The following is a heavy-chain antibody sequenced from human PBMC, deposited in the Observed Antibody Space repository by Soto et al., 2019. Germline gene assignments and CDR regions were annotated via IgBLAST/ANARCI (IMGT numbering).Heavy chain of an antibody. V-gene: IGHV4-59*08. J-gene: IGHJ4*02. CDR1: GVSISFYY. Sequence: PSETLSLTCTVSGVSISFYYWSWIRQSPGKGLEWIGYIYYGGKTNYNPSLKGRVTISGDTSKNQFSLKLTSVTAADTAVYFCARHLHYGGNTFWDYWGQGTLVTVSS. D-gene: IGHD4-17*01. CDR3: ARHLHYGGNTFWDY. CDR2: IYYGGKT.